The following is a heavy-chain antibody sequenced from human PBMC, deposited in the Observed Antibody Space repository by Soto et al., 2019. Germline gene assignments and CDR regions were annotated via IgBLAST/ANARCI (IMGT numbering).Heavy chain of an antibody. V-gene: IGHV1-69*06. CDR3: ARLPTYYYDSNDY. CDR2: IIPIFGTA. Sequence: ASVKVSCKASGGTFSSYAISWVRQAPGQGLEWMGGIIPIFGTANYAQKFQGRVTITADKSTSTAYMELSSLRSEDTAVYYCARLPTYYYDSNDYWGQGTLVTVSS. CDR1: GGTFSSYA. D-gene: IGHD3-22*01. J-gene: IGHJ4*02.